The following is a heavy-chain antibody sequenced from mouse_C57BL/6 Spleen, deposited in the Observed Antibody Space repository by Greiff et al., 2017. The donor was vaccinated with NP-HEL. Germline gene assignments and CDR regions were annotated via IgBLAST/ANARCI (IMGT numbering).Heavy chain of an antibody. J-gene: IGHJ2*01. CDR2: ISDGGSYT. Sequence: EVKVEESGGGLVKPGGSLKLSCAASGFTFSSYAMSWVRQTPEKRLEWVATISDGGSYTYYPDNVKGRFTISRDNAKNNLYLQMSHLKSEDTAMYYCARGLGLYYFDYWGQGTTLTVSS. CDR3: ARGLGLYYFDY. CDR1: GFTFSSYA. V-gene: IGHV5-4*03. D-gene: IGHD6-1*01.